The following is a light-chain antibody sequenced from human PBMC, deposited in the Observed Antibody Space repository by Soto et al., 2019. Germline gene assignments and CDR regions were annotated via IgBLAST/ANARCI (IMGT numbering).Light chain of an antibody. CDR2: EVS. CDR1: SSDVGGYRY. V-gene: IGLV2-14*01. J-gene: IGLJ1*01. Sequence: QSALTQPASVSGSPGQSITISCTGTSSDVGGYRYVSWYQQHPGKAPKLIIYEVSNRPSGVSIRFSGSKSGNTASLTISGLQAEDEADYYCCSYTIASTHYVFGSGTKLTVL. CDR3: CSYTIASTHYV.